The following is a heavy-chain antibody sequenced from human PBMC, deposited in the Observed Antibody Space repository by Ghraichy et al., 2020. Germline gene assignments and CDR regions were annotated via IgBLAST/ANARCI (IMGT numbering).Heavy chain of an antibody. Sequence: ASVKVSCKASGYTFSTSGISWVRQAPGKGLEWMGWISGYSGNTNYARVLQGRVTMTTDTSTSTAYMELRSLRSDDTAVYYCARDDTLGFFDFLGQGSLVTVSS. CDR1: GYTFSTSG. CDR3: ARDDTLGFFDF. CDR2: ISGYSGNT. V-gene: IGHV1-18*01. J-gene: IGHJ4*02. D-gene: IGHD2-2*02.